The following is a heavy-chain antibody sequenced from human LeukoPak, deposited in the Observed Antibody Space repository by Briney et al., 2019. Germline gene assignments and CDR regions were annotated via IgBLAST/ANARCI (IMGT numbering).Heavy chain of an antibody. Sequence: KTGGSLRLSCAASGFTFNNYAMTWVRQAPGKGLEWVSSISSSSSYIYYADSVKGRFTISRDNAKNSLYLQMNSVRAEDTAVYYCARDGPYYYGSGSYSTPPAFDIWGQGTMVTVSS. J-gene: IGHJ3*02. D-gene: IGHD3-10*01. CDR2: ISSSSSYI. CDR1: GFTFNNYA. V-gene: IGHV3-21*01. CDR3: ARDGPYYYGSGSYSTPPAFDI.